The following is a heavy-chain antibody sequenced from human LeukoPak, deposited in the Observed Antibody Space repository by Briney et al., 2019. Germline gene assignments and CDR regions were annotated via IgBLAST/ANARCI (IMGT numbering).Heavy chain of an antibody. V-gene: IGHV3-23*01. CDR2: ISNNGGYT. CDR3: ARGKYCTSTSCYNPVDYFEY. CDR1: GFTFSSSA. J-gene: IGHJ4*02. D-gene: IGHD2-2*02. Sequence: GGSLRLSCAASGFTFSSSAMSWVRQAPGKGLEWVSAISNNGGYTYYADSVQGRFTISRDNSKSTLCLQMNSLRAEDTAVYYCARGKYCTSTSCYNPVDYFEYWGQGTLVTVSS.